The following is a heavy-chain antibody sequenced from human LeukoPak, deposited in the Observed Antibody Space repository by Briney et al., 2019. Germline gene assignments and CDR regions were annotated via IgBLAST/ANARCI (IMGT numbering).Heavy chain of an antibody. V-gene: IGHV4-34*01. Sequence: SETLSLTCAVYGGSFRGYYWSCIRQPPGKGLEWIGEINHSGSTNYNPSLKSRVTISVDTSKNQFSLKLSSVTAADTAVYYCARIPRGGSYYPMFDPWGQGTLVTVSS. J-gene: IGHJ5*02. D-gene: IGHD1-26*01. CDR2: INHSGST. CDR1: GGSFRGYY. CDR3: ARIPRGGSYYPMFDP.